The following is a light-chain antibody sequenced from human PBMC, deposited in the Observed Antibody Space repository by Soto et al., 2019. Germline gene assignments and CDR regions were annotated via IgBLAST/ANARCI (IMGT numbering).Light chain of an antibody. Sequence: QSALTQPASVSGSPGQSITISCTGTSSDVGGFNYVSWYQHHPGKAPKLMIYEVSNRPSGVSDRFSGSKSGNTASLTISGLQAEDESDYYCASWDDSLNGHWVFGGGTKLTVL. CDR3: ASWDDSLNGHWV. J-gene: IGLJ3*02. CDR1: SSDVGGFNY. V-gene: IGLV2-14*01. CDR2: EVS.